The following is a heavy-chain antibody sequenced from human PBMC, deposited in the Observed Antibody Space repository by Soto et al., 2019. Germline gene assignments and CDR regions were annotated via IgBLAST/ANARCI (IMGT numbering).Heavy chain of an antibody. CDR2: IIPIFGTA. D-gene: IGHD6-19*01. Sequence: SVQVSCKASGGTFSSYAISWVRQAPGQGLEWMGGIIPIFGTANYAQKFQGRVTITADESTSTAYMELSSLRSEDTAVYYCARGARSQWPGSYWGQGTLVTVSS. J-gene: IGHJ4*02. V-gene: IGHV1-69*13. CDR1: GGTFSSYA. CDR3: ARGARSQWPGSY.